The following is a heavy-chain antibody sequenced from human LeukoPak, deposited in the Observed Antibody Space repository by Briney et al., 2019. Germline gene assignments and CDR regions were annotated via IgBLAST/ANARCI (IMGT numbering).Heavy chain of an antibody. J-gene: IGHJ4*02. D-gene: IGHD3-22*01. Sequence: SETLSLTCTVSGGSISSYYWSWIRQPPGKGLEWIGYIYYSGSTNYNPSLKSRVTISVDTSKNQFSLKLSSVTATDTAVYYCAGASYDSSGVHWGQGTLVTVSS. CDR2: IYYSGST. CDR3: AGASYDSSGVH. CDR1: GGSISSYY. V-gene: IGHV4-59*01.